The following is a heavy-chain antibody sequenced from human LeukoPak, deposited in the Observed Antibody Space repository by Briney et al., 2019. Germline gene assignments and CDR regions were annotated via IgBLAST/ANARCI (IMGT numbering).Heavy chain of an antibody. CDR1: GFTFTNYW. Sequence: PGGSLRLSCAASGFTFTNYWMTWVRQAPGKGLEWVANIKQDGSEKYYVDSVKGRFTISRDNAKNSLYLQMNSLRAEDTAVYYCARKVNSSHMDVWCKGTTVTVSS. V-gene: IGHV3-7*01. CDR3: ARKVNSSHMDV. CDR2: IKQDGSEK. D-gene: IGHD2/OR15-2a*01. J-gene: IGHJ6*03.